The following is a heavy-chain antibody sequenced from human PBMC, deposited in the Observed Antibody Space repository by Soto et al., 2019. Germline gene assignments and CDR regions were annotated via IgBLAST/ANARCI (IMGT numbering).Heavy chain of an antibody. CDR1: GFTFDDYA. J-gene: IGHJ4*02. V-gene: IGHV3-9*01. CDR2: ISWNSGSI. Sequence: GGSLRLSCAASGFTFDDYAMHWVRQAPGKGLERVSGISWNSGSIGYADSVKGRFTISRDNAKNSLYLQMNSLRAEDTALYYCAKDKGKSPLRERFLEWLSNFDYWGQGTLVTVSS. D-gene: IGHD3-3*01. CDR3: AKDKGKSPLRERFLEWLSNFDY.